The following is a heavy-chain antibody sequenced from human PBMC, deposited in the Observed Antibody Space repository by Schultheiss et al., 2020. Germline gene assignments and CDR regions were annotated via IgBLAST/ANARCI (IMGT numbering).Heavy chain of an antibody. D-gene: IGHD2-8*01. CDR1: GGSISSGGYY. CDR2: INHSGST. CDR3: ARDGSAMDV. Sequence: SETLSLTCTVSGGSISSGGYYWSWIRQPPGKGLEWIGEINHSGSTNYNPSLKSRVTISVDTSKNQFSLKLSSVTAADTAVYYCARDGSAMDVWGQGTLVTVSS. J-gene: IGHJ4*02. V-gene: IGHV4-61*08.